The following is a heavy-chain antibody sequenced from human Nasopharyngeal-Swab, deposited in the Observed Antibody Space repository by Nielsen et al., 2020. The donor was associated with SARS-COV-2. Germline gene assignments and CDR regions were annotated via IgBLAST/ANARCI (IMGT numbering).Heavy chain of an antibody. D-gene: IGHD3-22*01. Sequence: GGSLRLSCAATGFTFSSYWMSWVRQAPGKGLEWVSHISSSSSTIYYADSVKGRFTITRDNAKNSLYLQMDSLRAEDTAVYYCARGGQGTYYYDSSGYYGEYYFDYWGQGTLVTVSS. CDR1: GFTFSSYW. J-gene: IGHJ4*02. CDR3: ARGGQGTYYYDSSGYYGEYYFDY. V-gene: IGHV3-48*01. CDR2: ISSSSSTI.